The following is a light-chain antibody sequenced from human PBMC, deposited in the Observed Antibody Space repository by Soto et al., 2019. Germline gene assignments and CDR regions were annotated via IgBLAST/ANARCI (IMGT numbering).Light chain of an antibody. CDR3: QQYNNWPLT. CDR1: QSVTST. V-gene: IGKV3-15*01. CDR2: DAS. J-gene: IGKJ4*01. Sequence: EIVMTQSPATVSVSPGERATLYCRASQSVTSTLAWYQQKPGQTPRLLIYDASTRATGIPARFSGSGSGTEFTLTISSLQSEDFAVYYCQQYNNWPLTFGGGTKVDIK.